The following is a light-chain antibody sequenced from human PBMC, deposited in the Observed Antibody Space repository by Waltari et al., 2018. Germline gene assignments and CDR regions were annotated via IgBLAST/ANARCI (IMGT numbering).Light chain of an antibody. CDR3: QHYVRLPVT. Sequence: EIVLTQSPGTLSLSPGERPTLSCWASQSVGRALAWYQQKRGQAPRLLIYGASTRASDIPDRFSCSGSGTDFSLTINRLEPEDFAVYYCQHYVRLPVTFGQGTKVEIK. J-gene: IGKJ1*01. CDR1: QSVGRA. V-gene: IGKV3-20*01. CDR2: GAS.